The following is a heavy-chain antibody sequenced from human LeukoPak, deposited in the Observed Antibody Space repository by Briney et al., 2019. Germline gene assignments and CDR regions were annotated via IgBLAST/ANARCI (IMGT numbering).Heavy chain of an antibody. CDR1: GFTFSSYS. D-gene: IGHD3-16*01. V-gene: IGHV3-21*01. CDR2: ISSSSSYI. Sequence: GGSLRLSCAASGFTFSSYSMNWVRQAPGKGLGWVSSISSSSSYIYYADSVKGRFTISRDNAKNSLYLQMNSLRAEDTAVYYCARDQDDGDYYYGMDVWGQGTTVTVSS. CDR3: ARDQDDGDYYYGMDV. J-gene: IGHJ6*02.